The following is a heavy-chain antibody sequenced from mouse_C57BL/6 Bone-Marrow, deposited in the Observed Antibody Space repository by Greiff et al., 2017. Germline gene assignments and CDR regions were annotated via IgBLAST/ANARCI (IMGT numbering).Heavy chain of an antibody. V-gene: IGHV5-12*01. CDR2: ISNGGGST. Sequence: EVQGVESGGGLVQPGGSLKISCAASGFTFSDYYMYWVRQTPEKRLEWVAYISNGGGSTYYPDTVKGRVTISRDNAKNTRYLQMSRLKSEDTAMSYCARRGYDGDYDYAMDYWGQGTSVTVSS. CDR3: ARRGYDGDYDYAMDY. J-gene: IGHJ4*01. CDR1: GFTFSDYY. D-gene: IGHD2-3*01.